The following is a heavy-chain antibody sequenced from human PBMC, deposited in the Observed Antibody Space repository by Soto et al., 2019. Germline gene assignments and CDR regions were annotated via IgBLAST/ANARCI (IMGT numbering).Heavy chain of an antibody. Sequence: PGGSLRLSCAASGFTFSSYGMHWVRQAPGKGLEWVAVISYDGSNKYYADSVKGRFTISRDNSKNTLYLQMNSLRAEDTAVYYCAKDSDSSGWSTGPFVYWGQGTLVTVSS. CDR3: AKDSDSSGWSTGPFVY. V-gene: IGHV3-30*18. D-gene: IGHD6-19*01. CDR1: GFTFSSYG. J-gene: IGHJ4*02. CDR2: ISYDGSNK.